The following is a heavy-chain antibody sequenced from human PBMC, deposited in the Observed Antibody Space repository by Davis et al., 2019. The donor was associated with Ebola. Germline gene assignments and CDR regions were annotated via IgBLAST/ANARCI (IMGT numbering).Heavy chain of an antibody. D-gene: IGHD6-19*01. CDR2: IKSKTDGGTT. J-gene: IGHJ6*02. CDR3: STRTSSGWKLYGMDV. CDR1: GFTFSNAW. Sequence: GGSLRLSCAASGFTFSNAWMNWVRQAPGKGLEWVGRIKSKTDGGTTDYAAPVKGRFTISREDSKNTLFLQMNSLKTEDTAVYYCSTRTSSGWKLYGMDVWGQGTTVTVSS. V-gene: IGHV3-15*07.